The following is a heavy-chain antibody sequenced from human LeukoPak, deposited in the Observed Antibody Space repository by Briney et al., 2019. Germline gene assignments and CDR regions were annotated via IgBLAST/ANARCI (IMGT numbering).Heavy chain of an antibody. J-gene: IGHJ4*02. D-gene: IGHD6-19*01. CDR3: ARAYAVAAPFDY. Sequence: PSETLSLTCTVSGGSISSYYWSWIRQPAGKGLEWLGHIYTSGSTNYNPSLKSRVTMSVDTSKNQFSLKLGSVTAADTAVYYCARAYAVAAPFDYWGQGTLVTVSS. V-gene: IGHV4-4*07. CDR2: IYTSGST. CDR1: GGSISSYY.